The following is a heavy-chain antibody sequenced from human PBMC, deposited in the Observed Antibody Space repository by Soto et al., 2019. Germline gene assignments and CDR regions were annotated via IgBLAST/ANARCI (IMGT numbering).Heavy chain of an antibody. D-gene: IGHD3-9*01. J-gene: IGHJ6*02. Sequence: GGSLRLSCTASGFTLGDYAMSWFRQATGKGLEWVGFSRSKAYGGTTEYAASVKGRFTVSRDDSKSIAYLQMNSLKTEDTAVYYCTPARHYDTLTGYFYYYYYGMDVWGQGTTVTVSS. V-gene: IGHV3-49*03. CDR3: TPARHYDTLTGYFYYYYYGMDV. CDR2: SRSKAYGGTT. CDR1: GFTLGDYA.